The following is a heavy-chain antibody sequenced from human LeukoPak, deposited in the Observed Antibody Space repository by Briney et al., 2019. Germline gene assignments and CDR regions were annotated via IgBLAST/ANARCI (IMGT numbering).Heavy chain of an antibody. CDR2: IKQDGSEK. J-gene: IGHJ3*02. Sequence: GGSLRLSCAASGFTFSRYWMSWVRQAPGKGLEWVANIKQDGSEKYYVDSVKGRFTISRDNSKNTLYLQMNSLRAEDTAVYYCARAEAGGAFDIWGQGTMVTVSS. CDR1: GFTFSRYW. V-gene: IGHV3-7*03. CDR3: ARAEAGGAFDI.